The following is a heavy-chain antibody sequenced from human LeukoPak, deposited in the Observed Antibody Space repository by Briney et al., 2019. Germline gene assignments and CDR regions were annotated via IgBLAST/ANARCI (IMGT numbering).Heavy chain of an antibody. J-gene: IGHJ4*02. CDR1: GFTFSSYA. Sequence: PGGSLRLSCAASGFTFSSYAMSWVRQAPGKGLEWVSAISGSGGSTYYADSVKGRFTISRDNSKNTLYLQMNSLRAGDTAVYYCAKDRDCSRTRCQFHYWGQGTRVTVSS. D-gene: IGHD2-2*01. CDR3: AKDRDCSRTRCQFHY. CDR2: ISGSGGST. V-gene: IGHV3-23*01.